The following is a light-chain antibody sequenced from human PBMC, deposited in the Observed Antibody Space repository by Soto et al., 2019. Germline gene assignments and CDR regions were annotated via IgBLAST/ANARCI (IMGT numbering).Light chain of an antibody. CDR3: SAYKTSRTYV. CDR2: EVN. Sequence: QSALTQPASVSGSPGQSITISCTGTSSDIGAYNYVSWYQHHPGTAPKVIIYEVNNRPSGVSYRFSDSKSGNTASLTISGLQAEDEADYYCSAYKTSRTYVFGSGTKVTVL. J-gene: IGLJ1*01. CDR1: SSDIGAYNY. V-gene: IGLV2-14*01.